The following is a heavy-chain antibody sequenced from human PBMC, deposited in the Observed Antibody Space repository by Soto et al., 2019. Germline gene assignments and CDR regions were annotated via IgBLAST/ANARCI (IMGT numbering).Heavy chain of an antibody. CDR3: AKDASPRIAAQLDV. V-gene: IGHV3-9*01. D-gene: IGHD6-6*01. CDR2: ISWNSGSI. CDR1: GFTFDDYA. J-gene: IGHJ6*02. Sequence: HPGGSLRLSCAASGFTFDDYAMHWVRQAPGKGLEWVSGISWNSGSIGYADSVKGRFTISRDNAKNSLYLQMNSLRAEDTALYYCAKDASPRIAAQLDVWGQGTTVTVSS.